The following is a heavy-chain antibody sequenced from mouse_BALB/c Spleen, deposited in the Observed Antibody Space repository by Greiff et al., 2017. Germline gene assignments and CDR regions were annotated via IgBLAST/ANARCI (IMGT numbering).Heavy chain of an antibody. Sequence: QVQLQQSGPELVKPGASVRISCKASGYTFTSYYIHWVKQRPGQGLEWIGWIYPGNVNTKYNEKFKGKATLTADKSSSTAYMQLSSLTSEDSAVYFCARWVGYGDYAMDYWGQGTSVTVSS. CDR1: GYTFTSYY. D-gene: IGHD2-2*01. CDR2: IYPGNVNT. V-gene: IGHV1S56*01. CDR3: ARWVGYGDYAMDY. J-gene: IGHJ4*01.